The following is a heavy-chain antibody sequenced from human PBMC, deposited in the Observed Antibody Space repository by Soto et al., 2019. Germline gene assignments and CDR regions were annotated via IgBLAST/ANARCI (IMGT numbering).Heavy chain of an antibody. CDR3: AEGDWNPVR. Sequence: PGGSLRLSCAASGFTVSSNYMSWVRQAPGKGLEWVSSISSSSSYIYYADSVKGRFTISRDNAKNSLYLQMNSLRAEDTAVYYCAEGDWNPVRWGQGTLVTVSS. CDR2: ISSSSSYI. D-gene: IGHD1-1*01. V-gene: IGHV3-21*01. CDR1: GFTVSSNY. J-gene: IGHJ4*02.